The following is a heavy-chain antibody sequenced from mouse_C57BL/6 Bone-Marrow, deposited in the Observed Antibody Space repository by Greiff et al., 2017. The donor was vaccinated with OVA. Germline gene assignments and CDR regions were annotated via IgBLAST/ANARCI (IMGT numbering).Heavy chain of an antibody. CDR2: IDPSDSYT. V-gene: IGHV1-50*01. D-gene: IGHD1-3*01. CDR3: ARKIVGDYYAMDY. CDR1: GYTFTSYW. Sequence: QVQLQQPGAELVKPGASVKLSCKASGYTFTSYWMQWVKQRPGQGLEWIGEIDPSDSYTNYNLKFKGKPTLTVDTSSSTAYMQLSSLTSEDSAVYYCARKIVGDYYAMDYWGQGTSVTVSS. J-gene: IGHJ4*01.